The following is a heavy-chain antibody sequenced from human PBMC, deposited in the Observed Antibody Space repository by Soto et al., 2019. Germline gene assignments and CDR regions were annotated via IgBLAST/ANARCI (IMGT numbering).Heavy chain of an antibody. CDR3: VRDYASDSGVHLDF. CDR1: GYRFTDYV. J-gene: IGHJ4*02. V-gene: IGHV1-3*01. CDR2: IGAGDGKT. Sequence: QVQLVQSGTEVKKPGASVKVSCKASGYRFTDYVIHWVHQAPGQRLEWMGWIGAGDGKTYYSQNFQGRVSITRDTSASTAYMELSSLISEDTAVYYCVRDYASDSGVHLDFWGQGALVTVSS. D-gene: IGHD3-22*01.